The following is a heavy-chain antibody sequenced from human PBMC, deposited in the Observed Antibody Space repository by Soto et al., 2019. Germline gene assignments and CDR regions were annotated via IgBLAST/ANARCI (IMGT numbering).Heavy chain of an antibody. J-gene: IGHJ2*01. CDR3: FFLMIRRPPRSTLFPYRRSSDL. CDR2: IYYIGSI. D-gene: IGHD4-17*01. CDR1: GGSIGRCGYY. Sequence: SETLSITCTVSGGSIGRCGYYYSLIRQQQGKGLEWIGYIYYIGSIYYNPSLKSRVTISVDTSKNQFSLKLSSVTAADTAVYYFFFLMIRRPPRSTLFPYRRSSDL. V-gene: IGHV4-31*03.